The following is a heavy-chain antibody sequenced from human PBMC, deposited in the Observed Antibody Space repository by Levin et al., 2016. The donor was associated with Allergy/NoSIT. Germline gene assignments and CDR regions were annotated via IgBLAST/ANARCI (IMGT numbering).Heavy chain of an antibody. D-gene: IGHD1-20*01. Sequence: WVRQAPGQGLEWMGGIIPIFGTANYAQKFQGRVTITADESTSTAYMELSSLRSEDTAVYYCARGGINWNATNWFRPLGPGNPGHRLL. CDR3: ARGGINWNATNWFRP. CDR2: IIPIFGTA. J-gene: IGHJ5*02. V-gene: IGHV1-69*01.